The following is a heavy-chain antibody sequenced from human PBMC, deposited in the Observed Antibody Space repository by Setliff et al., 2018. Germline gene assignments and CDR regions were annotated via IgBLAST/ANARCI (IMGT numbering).Heavy chain of an antibody. J-gene: IGHJ4*02. V-gene: IGHV4-30-2*01. CDR1: GGSISSGDAS. CDR2: IYHAGST. CDR3: ARGGGYGSGGSFHNAPFDY. Sequence: SETLSLTCAVSGGSISSGDASWSWVRQPPGKGLEWIGYIYHAGSTHYNPSLESRVTISIDKPNEQFSLELRSLTAADTALYYCARGGGYGSGGSFHNAPFDYWGQGMLVTVSS. D-gene: IGHD3-10*01.